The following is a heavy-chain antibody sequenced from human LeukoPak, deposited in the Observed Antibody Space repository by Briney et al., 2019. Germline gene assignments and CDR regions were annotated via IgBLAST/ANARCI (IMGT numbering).Heavy chain of an antibody. D-gene: IGHD6-13*01. Sequence: GGSLRLSCAASGFTFSSYAMHWVRQAPGKGLEWVAVISYDGSNKYYADSVKGRLTISRDNSKNTLYLQMNSLRAEDTAVYYCARGAAAVDDAFDIWGQGTMVTVSS. CDR3: ARGAAAVDDAFDI. J-gene: IGHJ3*02. CDR2: ISYDGSNK. CDR1: GFTFSSYA. V-gene: IGHV3-30-3*01.